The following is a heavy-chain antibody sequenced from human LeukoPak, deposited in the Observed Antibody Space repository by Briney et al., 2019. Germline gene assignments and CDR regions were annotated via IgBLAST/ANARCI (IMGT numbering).Heavy chain of an antibody. D-gene: IGHD3-22*01. J-gene: IGHJ3*02. V-gene: IGHV1-8*01. CDR3: ARGRSTMIVVVNHDAFDI. Sequence: ASVKVSCKASGYTFTSYDINWVRQATGQGLEWMGWMNPNSGNTGYAQKFQGRVTMTRNTSISTAYMELSSLRSEDTAVYYCARGRSTMIVVVNHDAFDIWGQGTMVTVSS. CDR2: MNPNSGNT. CDR1: GYTFTSYD.